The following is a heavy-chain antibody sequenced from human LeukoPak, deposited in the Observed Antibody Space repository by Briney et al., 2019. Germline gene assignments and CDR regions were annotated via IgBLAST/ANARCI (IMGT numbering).Heavy chain of an antibody. CDR1: GYTSSNYW. D-gene: IGHD3-22*01. CDR2: IYPGDSDT. Sequence: GESLKISCKGSGYTSSNYWIAWVRQLPGKGLELMGTIYPGDSDTRYSPFFQGQITFSADKSISTAYLQWDSLRASDTAMYYCASSRYYYDSSGHLFHYWGQGTLVTVSS. V-gene: IGHV5-51*01. CDR3: ASSRYYYDSSGHLFHY. J-gene: IGHJ4*02.